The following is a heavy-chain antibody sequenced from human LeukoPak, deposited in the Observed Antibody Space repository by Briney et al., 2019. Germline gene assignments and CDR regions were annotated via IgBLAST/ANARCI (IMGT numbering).Heavy chain of an antibody. CDR2: INHSGST. J-gene: IGHJ4*02. D-gene: IGHD3-22*01. Sequence: SETLSLTCAVHGGSFSGYYWSWIRQPPGKGLEWIGEINHSGSTNYNPSLKSRVTISVDTSKNQFSLKLSSVTAADTAVYYCARAEAGDSSGYSSYYFDYWGQGTLVTVSS. V-gene: IGHV4-34*01. CDR3: ARAEAGDSSGYSSYYFDY. CDR1: GGSFSGYY.